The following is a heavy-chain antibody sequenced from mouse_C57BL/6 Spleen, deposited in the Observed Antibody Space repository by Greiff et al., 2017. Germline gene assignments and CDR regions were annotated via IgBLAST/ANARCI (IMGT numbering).Heavy chain of an antibody. CDR2: IDPSDSET. J-gene: IGHJ4*01. D-gene: IGHD2-4*01. V-gene: IGHV1-52*01. CDR3: ARSHDYYYAMDY. Sequence: QVQLQQPGAELVRPGSSVKLSCKASGYTFTSYWMHWVKQRPIQGIERIGNIDPSDSETHYNQKFKDKATLTVDKSSSKADMQLSSMTSEDSAVDYCARSHDYYYAMDYWGQGTSVTVSS. CDR1: GYTFTSYW.